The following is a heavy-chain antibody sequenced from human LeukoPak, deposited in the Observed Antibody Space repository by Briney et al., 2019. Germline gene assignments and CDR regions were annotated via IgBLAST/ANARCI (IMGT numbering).Heavy chain of an antibody. J-gene: IGHJ5*02. D-gene: IGHD3-10*01. V-gene: IGHV6-1*01. Sequence: SQTLSLTCAISGDSVSSNTAAWAWIRQSPPRGLEWLGGTYYRSKWYNDHAGSVKSRITINPDTSKNQFSLQLNSVTPEDTAIYYCARARGVDWFDSWGQGTLVTVSS. CDR1: GDSVSSNTAA. CDR3: ARARGVDWFDS. CDR2: TYYRSKWYN.